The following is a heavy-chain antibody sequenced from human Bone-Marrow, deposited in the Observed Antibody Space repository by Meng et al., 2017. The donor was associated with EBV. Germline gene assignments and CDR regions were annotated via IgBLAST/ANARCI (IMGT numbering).Heavy chain of an antibody. J-gene: IGHJ4*02. CDR3: ARGCSGGSCSPFDY. D-gene: IGHD2-15*01. Sequence: QQVWSVLLKPSETLSLTCAVYGGSFSGYYWSWIRQPPGKGLEWIGEINHSGSTNYNPSLKSRVTISVDTSKNQFSLKLSPVTAADTAVYYCARGCSGGSCSPFDYWGQGTLVTVSS. CDR2: INHSGST. V-gene: IGHV4-34*01. CDR1: GGSFSGYY.